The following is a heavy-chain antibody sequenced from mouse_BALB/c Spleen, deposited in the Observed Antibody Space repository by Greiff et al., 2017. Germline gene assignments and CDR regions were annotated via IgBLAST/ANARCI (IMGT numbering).Heavy chain of an antibody. CDR3: AKGNGDDYAMDY. D-gene: IGHD2-13*01. CDR2: ISYSGST. Sequence: EVKLMESGPGLVKPSQSLSLTCTVTGYSITSDYAWNWIRQFPGNKLEWMGYISYSGSTSYNPSLKSRISITRDTSKNQFFLQLNSVTTEDTATYYCAKGNGDDYAMDYWGQGTSVTVSS. J-gene: IGHJ4*01. CDR1: GYSITSDYA. V-gene: IGHV3-2*02.